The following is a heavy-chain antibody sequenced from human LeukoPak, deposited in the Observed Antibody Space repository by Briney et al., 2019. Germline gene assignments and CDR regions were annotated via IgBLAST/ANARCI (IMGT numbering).Heavy chain of an antibody. CDR2: IYYSGST. J-gene: IGHJ4*02. CDR3: ARVTGYRIEDYFDY. CDR1: GGSISSYY. V-gene: IGHV4-59*01. D-gene: IGHD6-13*01. Sequence: SETLSLTCTVSGGSISSYYWSWIRQPPGKGLEWIGYIYYSGSTNYNPSLKSRVTISVDTSKNQFSLKLRSVTAADTAVYYCARVTGYRIEDYFDYWGQGTLVTVSS.